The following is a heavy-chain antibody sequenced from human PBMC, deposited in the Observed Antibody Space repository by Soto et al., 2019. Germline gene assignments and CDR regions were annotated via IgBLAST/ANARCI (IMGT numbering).Heavy chain of an antibody. Sequence: QVQLQESGPGLVKPSQTLSLTCAVSGDSISSGAYYWSWIRQSPGKGLEWIGYIYYSGSTDYNPSLKSRVTMSMDTSKNHFSLQLSSVTAADTAVYYCVRVQAGVPATPIDYWGQGTLVTVSS. CDR3: VRVQAGVPATPIDY. J-gene: IGHJ4*02. CDR1: GDSISSGAYY. D-gene: IGHD2-2*01. V-gene: IGHV4-30-4*01. CDR2: IYYSGST.